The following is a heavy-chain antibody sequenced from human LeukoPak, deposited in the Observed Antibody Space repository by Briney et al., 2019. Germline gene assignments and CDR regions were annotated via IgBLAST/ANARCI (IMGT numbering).Heavy chain of an antibody. J-gene: IGHJ6*03. Sequence: ASVKVSCKASGYTFTSYDINWMRQATGQGLEWMGWMNPNSGNTGYAQKFQGRVTITRNTSISTAYMELSSLRSEDTAVYYCARGRDCSSTSCYLGLGADYYYMDVWGKGTTVTVSS. D-gene: IGHD2-2*01. V-gene: IGHV1-8*03. CDR1: GYTFTSYD. CDR2: MNPNSGNT. CDR3: ARGRDCSSTSCYLGLGADYYYMDV.